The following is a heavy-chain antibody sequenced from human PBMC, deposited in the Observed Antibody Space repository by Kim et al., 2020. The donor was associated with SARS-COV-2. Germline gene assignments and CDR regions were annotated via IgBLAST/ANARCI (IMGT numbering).Heavy chain of an antibody. CDR3: ASIQTGYSYGQYGGYYYYGMDV. Sequence: ASVKVSCKASGYTFTSYGISWVRQAPGQGLEWMGWISAYNGNTNYAQKLQGRVTMTTDTSTSTAYMELRSLRSEDTAVYYCASIQTGYSYGQYGGYYYYGMDVWGQGTTVTVSS. CDR1: GYTFTSYG. CDR2: ISAYNGNT. V-gene: IGHV1-18*01. J-gene: IGHJ6*02. D-gene: IGHD5-18*01.